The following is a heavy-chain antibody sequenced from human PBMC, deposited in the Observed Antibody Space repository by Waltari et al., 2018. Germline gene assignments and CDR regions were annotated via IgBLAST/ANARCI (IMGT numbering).Heavy chain of an antibody. J-gene: IGHJ4*02. D-gene: IGHD6-13*01. CDR3: ARGGDSSSWYPGYFDY. Sequence: EVQLVESGGGLVQPGGSLRLSCAASGFTFSSYWMHWVRQGPGNGLVWVSRIKSDGSSTSYSYSVKGRFTISRDNARNTLYLQMNSLRAEDTAVYYCARGGDSSSWYPGYFDYWGQGTLVTVSS. CDR1: GFTFSSYW. V-gene: IGHV3-74*01. CDR2: IKSDGSST.